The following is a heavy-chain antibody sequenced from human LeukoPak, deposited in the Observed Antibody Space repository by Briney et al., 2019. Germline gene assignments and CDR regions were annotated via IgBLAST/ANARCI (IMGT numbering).Heavy chain of an antibody. J-gene: IGHJ4*02. CDR1: GFTFSSYA. CDR3: ARLSGRYFDY. Sequence: GGSLRLSCAASGFTFSSYAMHWVRQAPGKGLEWVAVISYDGSNKYYADSVKGRFTISRDNSKNTLYLQMNSLRAEDTAVYYCARLSGRYFDYWGQGTLVTVSS. V-gene: IGHV3-30-3*01. CDR2: ISYDGSNK. D-gene: IGHD1-26*01.